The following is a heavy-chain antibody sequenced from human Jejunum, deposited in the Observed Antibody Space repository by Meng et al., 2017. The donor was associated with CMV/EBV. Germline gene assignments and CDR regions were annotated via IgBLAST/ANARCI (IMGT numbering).Heavy chain of an antibody. CDR2: IHYTGST. CDR1: SVRSGSYY. V-gene: IGHV4-61*01. Sequence: SVRSGSYYWSWIRQAPGKGLEWIGFIHYTGSTKYNPSLRSRVTISSDTSKNEFSLKLNSVTAADTAVYYCARYIPASINFRYYFDYWGQGALVTVSS. D-gene: IGHD1-1*01. J-gene: IGHJ4*02. CDR3: ARYIPASINFRYYFDY.